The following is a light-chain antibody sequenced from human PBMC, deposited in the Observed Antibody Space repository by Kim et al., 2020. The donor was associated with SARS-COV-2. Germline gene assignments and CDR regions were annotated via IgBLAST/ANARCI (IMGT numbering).Light chain of an antibody. CDR3: QQYNRWPPYI. CDR1: QMVGTN. J-gene: IGKJ2*01. V-gene: IGKV3-15*01. Sequence: VSLGARATLSCRASQMVGTNLAWYQLIPGQAPRLRIYGASTRATGVPARFSGSGSGTEFTLTITSPQSEDFAVYYCQQYNRWPPYIFGQGTKLEI. CDR2: GAS.